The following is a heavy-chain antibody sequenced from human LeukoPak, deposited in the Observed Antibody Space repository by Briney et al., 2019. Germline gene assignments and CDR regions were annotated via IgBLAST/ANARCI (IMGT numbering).Heavy chain of an antibody. CDR2: IYYSGST. Sequence: SETLSLTCTVSGGSFSSGSYYWSWIRQPPGKGLEWIGYIYYSGSTNYNPSLKSRVTISVDTSKNQFSLKLSSVTAADTAVYYCARDPYSSSWYGGWFDPWGQGTLVTVSS. D-gene: IGHD6-13*01. V-gene: IGHV4-61*01. CDR1: GGSFSSGSYY. J-gene: IGHJ5*02. CDR3: ARDPYSSSWYGGWFDP.